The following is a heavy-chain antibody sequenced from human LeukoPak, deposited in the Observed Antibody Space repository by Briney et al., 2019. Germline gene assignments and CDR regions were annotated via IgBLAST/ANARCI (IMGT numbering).Heavy chain of an antibody. CDR3: ARDRDDFWSGSYFDY. CDR1: GGSISRYY. CDR2: IYTSGST. D-gene: IGHD3-3*01. J-gene: IGHJ4*02. Sequence: SETLSLTCTVSGGSISRYYWSWIRQPAGKGLEWIGRIYTSGSTNYNPSLKSRVTMSVDTSKNQFSLKLSSVTAADTAVYYCARDRDDFWSGSYFDYWGQGTLVTVSS. V-gene: IGHV4-4*07.